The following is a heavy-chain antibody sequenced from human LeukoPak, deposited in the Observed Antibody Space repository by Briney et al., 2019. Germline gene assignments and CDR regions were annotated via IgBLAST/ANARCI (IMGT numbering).Heavy chain of an antibody. Sequence: ASVKVSCKASGYSFSTYTMNWVRQAPGQRLEWMGWINAGNGNTKYSQKFQGRVTITRDTSASTAYMEMRSLRSEDTAVYYCARDSYYYDSSGFPNHDAFDIWGQGTMVTVSS. CDR1: GYSFSTYT. J-gene: IGHJ3*02. V-gene: IGHV1-3*01. CDR3: ARDSYYYDSSGFPNHDAFDI. CDR2: INAGNGNT. D-gene: IGHD3-22*01.